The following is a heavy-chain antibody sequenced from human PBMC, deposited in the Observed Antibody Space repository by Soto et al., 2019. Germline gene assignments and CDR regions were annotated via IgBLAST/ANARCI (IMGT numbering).Heavy chain of an antibody. D-gene: IGHD2-15*01. V-gene: IGHV3-23*01. Sequence: EVQLLESGGGLVQPGGSLRLSCAASGFTFSSYAMSWVRQAPGKRLEWVSAISGSGGSTYYADSVKGRFTISRDNSKNTLYLQMNSLRAEDTAVYYCAKDPRGWGVGSHHDYWAQGTLVTVSS. J-gene: IGHJ4*02. CDR2: ISGSGGST. CDR3: AKDPRGWGVGSHHDY. CDR1: GFTFSSYA.